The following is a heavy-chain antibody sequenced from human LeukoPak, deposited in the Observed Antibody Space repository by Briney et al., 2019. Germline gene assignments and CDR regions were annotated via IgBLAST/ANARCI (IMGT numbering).Heavy chain of an antibody. J-gene: IGHJ6*02. Sequence: GGSLRLSCAASGFTFSSYAMSWVRQAPVKGLEWVSAISGSGGSTYYADSVKGRFTISRDNSKNTLYLQMNSLRAEDTAVYYCATEGDSSGYFHYYYGMDVWGQGTTVTVSS. CDR1: GFTFSSYA. CDR3: ATEGDSSGYFHYYYGMDV. D-gene: IGHD3-22*01. CDR2: ISGSGGST. V-gene: IGHV3-23*01.